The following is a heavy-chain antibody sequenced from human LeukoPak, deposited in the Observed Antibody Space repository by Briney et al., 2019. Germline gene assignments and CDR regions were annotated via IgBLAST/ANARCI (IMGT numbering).Heavy chain of an antibody. CDR3: AVSPPIAAEDY. Sequence: GGSLRLSCAASGFTFSNYAMSWVRQAPGKGPEWVSTISGSGGNTYYADSVKGRFTISRDNSKNTLYLQMNSLRAEDTAVYYCAVSPPIAAEDYWGQGTLVTVSS. CDR1: GFTFSNYA. CDR2: ISGSGGNT. J-gene: IGHJ4*02. D-gene: IGHD6-13*01. V-gene: IGHV3-23*01.